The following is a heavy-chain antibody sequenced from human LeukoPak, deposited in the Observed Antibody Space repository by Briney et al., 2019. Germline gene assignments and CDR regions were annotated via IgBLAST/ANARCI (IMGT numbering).Heavy chain of an antibody. CDR3: AKEGGGFRYCSSTSCSSFDY. D-gene: IGHD2-2*01. V-gene: IGHV3-23*01. CDR2: ISGSGGST. J-gene: IGHJ4*02. Sequence: GGSLRLSCAASGFTFSSYAMSWVRQAPGKGLEWVSAISGSGGSTYYADSVKGRFTISRDNSKNTLYLQMNSLRAEDTAVYYCAKEGGGFRYCSSTSCSSFDYWGQGTLVTVSS. CDR1: GFTFSSYA.